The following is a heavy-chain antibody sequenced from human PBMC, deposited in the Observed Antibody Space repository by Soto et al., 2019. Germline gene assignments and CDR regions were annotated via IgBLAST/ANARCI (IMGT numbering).Heavy chain of an antibody. CDR1: GYNFIRYG. D-gene: IGHD3-3*02. CDR2: TSAYNGDT. J-gene: IGHJ6*02. V-gene: IGHV1-18*01. Sequence: QVQLVQSGAEVKKPGASVRVSCKASGYNFIRYGISWVRQAPGQGLEWMGWTSAYNGDTDYAQKFQGRVTMATDTSTSTAYMDLRSLRSDDTAVYYCARELGSDNYYHGLYVWGQVTTVTVSS. CDR3: ARELGSDNYYHGLYV.